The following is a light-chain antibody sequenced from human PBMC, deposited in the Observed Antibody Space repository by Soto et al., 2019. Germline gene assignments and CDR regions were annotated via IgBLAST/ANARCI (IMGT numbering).Light chain of an antibody. Sequence: QSVLTQPPSASGSPGQSVTISCTGTTNDVGGYTYVSWYQQHPGKAPKLMIYEVSKRPSGVPDRFSGSRSGNTASLIVSGLLAEDEAAYYCSSYVGKDNPRVCRPRTKVPVL. V-gene: IGLV2-8*01. CDR1: TNDVGGYTY. J-gene: IGLJ1*01. CDR2: EVS. CDR3: SSYVGKDNPRV.